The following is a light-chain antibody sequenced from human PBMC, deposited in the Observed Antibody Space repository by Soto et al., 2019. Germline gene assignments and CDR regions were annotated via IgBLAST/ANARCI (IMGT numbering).Light chain of an antibody. CDR2: EAS. CDR3: CSYAGDKNYV. Sequence: QSALTQPASVSGSPGQSITISCTVTGSDVRTYNLVSWYQQHPGKVPKLIIYEASKRPSGVSNRFSGSQPGNTASLTVSGLQAEDAADYYCCSYAGDKNYVFGSGTKVTVL. V-gene: IGLV2-23*01. CDR1: GSDVRTYNL. J-gene: IGLJ1*01.